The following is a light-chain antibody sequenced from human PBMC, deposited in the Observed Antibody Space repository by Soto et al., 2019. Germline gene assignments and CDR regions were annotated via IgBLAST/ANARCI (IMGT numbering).Light chain of an antibody. CDR2: GAS. J-gene: IGKJ3*01. CDR1: QDIRKY. CDR3: QHYDHRPPFT. V-gene: IGKV1-33*01. Sequence: DIPMTQSPSSLSASVGDRVTITCQASQDIRKYLSWYQQKPGRAPKLLIYGASNLETGVPSRFIGSGYATDFTFTISSLQPEDIATYYCQHYDHRPPFTFGPGTKVAIK.